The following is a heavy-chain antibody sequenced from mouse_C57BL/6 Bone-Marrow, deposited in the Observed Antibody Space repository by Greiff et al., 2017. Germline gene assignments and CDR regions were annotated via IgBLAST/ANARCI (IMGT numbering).Heavy chain of an antibody. Sequence: QVQLQQPGTELVKPGASVKLSCKASGYTFTSYWMHWVKQRPGQGLEWIGNINPSNGGTNYNEKFKSKATLTVDKSSSTAYMQLSSLTSEDSAVXYCAREIGPMITTRDWYVDVWGTGTTVTVSS. CDR3: AREIGPMITTRDWYVDV. J-gene: IGHJ1*03. V-gene: IGHV1-53*01. CDR1: GYTFTSYW. D-gene: IGHD2-4*01. CDR2: INPSNGGT.